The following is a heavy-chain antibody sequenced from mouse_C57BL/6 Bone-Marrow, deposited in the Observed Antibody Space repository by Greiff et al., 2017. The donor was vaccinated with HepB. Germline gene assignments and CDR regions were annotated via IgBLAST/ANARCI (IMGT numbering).Heavy chain of an antibody. CDR3: ARRRDVGYFDV. CDR1: GFSLTSYG. V-gene: IGHV2-2*01. J-gene: IGHJ1*03. Sequence: VQLQESGPGLVQPSQSLSITCTVSGFSLTSYGVHWVRQSPGKGLEWLGVIWSGGSTDYNAAFISRLSISKDNSKSQVFFKMNSLQADDTAIYHCARRRDVGYFDVWGTGTTVTVSS. D-gene: IGHD3-3*01. CDR2: IWSGGST.